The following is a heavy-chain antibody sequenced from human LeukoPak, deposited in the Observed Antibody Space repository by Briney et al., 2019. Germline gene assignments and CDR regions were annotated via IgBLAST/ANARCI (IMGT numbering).Heavy chain of an antibody. Sequence: SETLSLTCAVYGGSFSGYYWSWIRQPPGKGLEWIGEINHSGSTNYNPSLKSRVTISVVTSKNQFSLKLSSVTAADTAVYYCARGLGLRWQYFDYWGQGTLVTVSS. J-gene: IGHJ4*02. V-gene: IGHV4-34*01. CDR1: GGSFSGYY. CDR2: INHSGST. CDR3: ARGLGLRWQYFDY. D-gene: IGHD4-23*01.